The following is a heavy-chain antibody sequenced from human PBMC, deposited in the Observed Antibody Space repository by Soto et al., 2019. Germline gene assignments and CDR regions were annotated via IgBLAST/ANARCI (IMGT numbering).Heavy chain of an antibody. J-gene: IGHJ4*02. CDR1: GYTFSTHG. CDR2: IDTGYGDT. Sequence: ASVKVSWKASGYTFSTHGINWVRQAPGQRLEWMGWIDTGYGDTKHSQKFQGRVTITWDTSANTASMELSSLRSEDTAVYYCARGYCNSDRCLPGVYWGQGTLVTVSS. D-gene: IGHD2-2*01. V-gene: IGHV1-3*04. CDR3: ARGYCNSDRCLPGVY.